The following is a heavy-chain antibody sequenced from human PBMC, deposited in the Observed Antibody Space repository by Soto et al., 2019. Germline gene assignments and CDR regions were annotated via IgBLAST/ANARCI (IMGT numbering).Heavy chain of an antibody. CDR1: GFSVSSNY. J-gene: IGHJ4*02. V-gene: IGHV3-23*01. Sequence: GRSLRLSCVVSGFSVSSNYMSWVRQVPGKGLEWVSSISGSGSRTYYADSVKGRFTISRDHSKNTLYLQMNSLGAEDTAVYYCAKAIRIVVVPDATAFDNWGQGTRVTVSS. D-gene: IGHD2-2*01. CDR3: AKAIRIVVVPDATAFDN. CDR2: ISGSGSRT.